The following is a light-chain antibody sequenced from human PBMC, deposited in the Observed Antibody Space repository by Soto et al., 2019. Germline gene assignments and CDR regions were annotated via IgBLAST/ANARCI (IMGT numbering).Light chain of an antibody. CDR2: GAS. V-gene: IGKV3-15*01. J-gene: IGKJ2*01. Sequence: EIVMTQSPATLSVSPGERATLSCRASQSVSTNLAWYQQKPGQAPRLLIYGASTRATGIPARFSGSGSGTEFTLTISSLQSEDFAVYYCQQYHNCPPYTFGQGTKLDLK. CDR1: QSVSTN. CDR3: QQYHNCPPYT.